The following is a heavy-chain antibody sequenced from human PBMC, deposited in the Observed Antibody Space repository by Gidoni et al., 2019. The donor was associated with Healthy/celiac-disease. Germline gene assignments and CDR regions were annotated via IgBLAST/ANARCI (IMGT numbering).Heavy chain of an antibody. D-gene: IGHD1-7*01. CDR2: IYYSGST. V-gene: IGHV4-39*01. J-gene: IGHJ2*01. Sequence: QLQLQESGPGLVKPSETLSLTCTVSGGSISSSSYYWGWIRQPPGKGLEWIGSIYYSGSTYYNPSLKSRVTISVDTSKNQFSLKLSSVTAADTAVYYCARHTMAYWNYAIWYFDLWGRGTLVTVSS. CDR3: ARHTMAYWNYAIWYFDL. CDR1: GGSISSSSYY.